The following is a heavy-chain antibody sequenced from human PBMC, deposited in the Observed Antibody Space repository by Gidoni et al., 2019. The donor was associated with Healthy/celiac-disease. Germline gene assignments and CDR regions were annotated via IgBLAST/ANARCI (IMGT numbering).Heavy chain of an antibody. CDR1: GGSISSSSYY. J-gene: IGHJ4*02. CDR2: IYYSGST. D-gene: IGHD3-16*01. V-gene: IGHV4-39*01. CDR3: ARPLRCSHCSYGGPDY. Sequence: QLQLQESGQGLVKPSETLSITCTVSGGSISSSSYYWGWIRPPPGKGLGWIGSIYYSGSTYYNPSLKSRVTISVDTSKNQFSLKLSSVTAADTAVYYCARPLRCSHCSYGGPDYWGQGTLVTVSS.